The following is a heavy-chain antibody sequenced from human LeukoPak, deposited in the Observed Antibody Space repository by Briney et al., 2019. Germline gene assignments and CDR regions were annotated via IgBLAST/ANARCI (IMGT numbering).Heavy chain of an antibody. CDR1: GYTFTGYY. D-gene: IGHD2-2*02. CDR3: ARDDAYCSSTSCYTEHAFDI. V-gene: IGHV1-2*02. CDR2: INPNSGGT. Sequence: ASVNVSYKASGYTFTGYYMHWVRQAPGQGREWMGWINPNSGGTNYAQKFQGRVTMTRDTSISTAYMELSRLRSDDTAVYYCARDDAYCSSTSCYTEHAFDIWGQGTMVTVSS. J-gene: IGHJ3*02.